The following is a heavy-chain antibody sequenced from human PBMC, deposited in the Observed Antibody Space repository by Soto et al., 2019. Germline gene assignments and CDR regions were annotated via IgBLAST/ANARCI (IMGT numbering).Heavy chain of an antibody. D-gene: IGHD2-21*01. Sequence: VQLVESGGGVVQPGRSLRLSCTASGLPHSNFAMMWVRQAPGKGLECISGIYGSGRGIEYADSVKGRFTISRDNSKNTVYLQMTDLRADDTAVYYCAKDAVYNDGLWLMDHWGQGTQVTVSS. CDR2: IYGSGRGI. CDR1: GLPHSNFA. J-gene: IGHJ4*02. V-gene: IGHV3-23*04. CDR3: AKDAVYNDGLWLMDH.